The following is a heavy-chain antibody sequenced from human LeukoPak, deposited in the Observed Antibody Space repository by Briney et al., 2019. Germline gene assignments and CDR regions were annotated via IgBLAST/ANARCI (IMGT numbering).Heavy chain of an antibody. J-gene: IGHJ3*02. Sequence: GGSLRLSCAASGFIFSSYTMNWVRQAPGKGLEWVSSISTGSTHIYYADSMKGRFTISRDNARNSLFLQMNSLRAEDTAVYYCARDYSLNGYDWSDAFDIWGQGTMVIVSS. CDR1: GFIFSSYT. V-gene: IGHV3-21*01. D-gene: IGHD5-18*01. CDR2: ISTGSTHI. CDR3: ARDYSLNGYDWSDAFDI.